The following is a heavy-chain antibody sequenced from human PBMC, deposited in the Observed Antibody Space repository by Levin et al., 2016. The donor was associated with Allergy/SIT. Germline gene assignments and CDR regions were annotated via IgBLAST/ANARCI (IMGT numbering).Heavy chain of an antibody. D-gene: IGHD4-17*01. CDR3: ARENEGPVTTKSYYYYGMDV. Sequence: WVRQAPGQGLEWMGWISAYNGNTNYAQKLQGRVTMTTDTSTSTAYMELRSLRSDDTAVYYCARENEGPVTTKSYYYYGMDVWGQGTTVTVSS. J-gene: IGHJ6*02. CDR2: ISAYNGNT. V-gene: IGHV1-18*01.